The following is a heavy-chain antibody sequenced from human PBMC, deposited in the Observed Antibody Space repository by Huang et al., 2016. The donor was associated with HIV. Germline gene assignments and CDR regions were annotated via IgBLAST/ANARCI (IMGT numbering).Heavy chain of an antibody. V-gene: IGHV5-51*01. J-gene: IGHJ5*02. CDR2: IYPGDSAT. CDR3: ARHDGARPGWVDN. D-gene: IGHD4-17*01. Sequence: EVQLVQSGAEVKKPGESLKISCKGSGYMFTKYWIGWVRQMPGKGLEWMWIIYPGDSATRYSPSYQGQVTISADKSITTAYLQWSSLKASDTAIYYCARHDGARPGWVDNWGQGTLVTVSS. CDR1: GYMFTKYW.